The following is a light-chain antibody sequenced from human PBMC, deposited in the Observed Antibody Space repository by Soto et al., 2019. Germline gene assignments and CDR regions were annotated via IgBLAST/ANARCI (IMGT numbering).Light chain of an antibody. V-gene: IGKV3-15*01. CDR3: KQYNNWPPYT. CDR1: QSVSSN. CDR2: GAY. J-gene: IGKJ2*01. Sequence: EIVMTQSPATLSVSPGERATLSCRASQSVSSNLAWYQQKPGQAPRLLIYGAYTRATGIPARLSGSGSGTECTLNISSLQSEDFAVYYCKQYNNWPPYTFGQGTKPEIK.